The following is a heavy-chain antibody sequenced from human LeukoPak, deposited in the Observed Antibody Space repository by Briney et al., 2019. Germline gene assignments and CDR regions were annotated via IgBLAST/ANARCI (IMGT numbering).Heavy chain of an antibody. V-gene: IGHV3-9*01. Sequence: GRSLRLSCEASGFTFDDYGMHWVRQAPGKGLEWVSTISWNSASVGYVDSVKGRFTVSRDNAKKTLYLQMNSLRPEDTALYYCAKDYGYSSSWYDYWGQGTLVTVSS. CDR2: ISWNSASV. CDR1: GFTFDDYG. J-gene: IGHJ4*02. D-gene: IGHD6-13*01. CDR3: AKDYGYSSSWYDY.